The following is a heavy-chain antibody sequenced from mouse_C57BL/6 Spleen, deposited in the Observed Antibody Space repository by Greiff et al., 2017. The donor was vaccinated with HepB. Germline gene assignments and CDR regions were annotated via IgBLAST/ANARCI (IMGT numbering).Heavy chain of an antibody. D-gene: IGHD4-1*01. CDR3: ARGTGKGGYFDY. CDR2: ISSGSSTI. J-gene: IGHJ2*01. V-gene: IGHV5-17*01. CDR1: GFTFSDYG. Sequence: DVKLVESGGGLVKPGGSLKLSCAASGFTFSDYGMHWVRQAPEKGLEWVAYISSGSSTIYYADTVKGRFTISRDNAKNTLFLQMTSLRSEDTAMYYCARGTGKGGYFDYWGQGTTLTVSS.